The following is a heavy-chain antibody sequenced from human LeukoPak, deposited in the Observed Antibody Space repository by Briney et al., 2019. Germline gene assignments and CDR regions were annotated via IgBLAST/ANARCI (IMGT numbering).Heavy chain of an antibody. Sequence: SETLSLTCTVSGGSISSGGYYWSWIRQHPGKGLEWIGYIYYSGSTYYNPSLKSRVTISVDTSKNQFSLKLSSVTAADTAVYYCARSRMRDIVVVPAATDASFDYWGQGTLVTVSS. V-gene: IGHV4-31*03. CDR2: IYYSGST. CDR3: ARSRMRDIVVVPAATDASFDY. D-gene: IGHD2-2*01. J-gene: IGHJ4*02. CDR1: GGSISSGGYY.